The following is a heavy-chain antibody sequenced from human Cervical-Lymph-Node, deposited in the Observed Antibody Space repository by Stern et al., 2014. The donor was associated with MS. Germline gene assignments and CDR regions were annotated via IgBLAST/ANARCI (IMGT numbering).Heavy chain of an antibody. Sequence: VQLVQSGAEVKKPGESLKISCKLSGYSFTIYYIAWVRQMPGKVLEWMGVIYPYDADSTYSPSCQGRVTISADKSIPTAYLQWSSLRASDTAMYYCARHVQGFDYWGQGTLVTVSS. J-gene: IGHJ4*02. CDR3: ARHVQGFDY. CDR1: GYSFTIYY. CDR2: IYPYDADS. V-gene: IGHV5-51*01.